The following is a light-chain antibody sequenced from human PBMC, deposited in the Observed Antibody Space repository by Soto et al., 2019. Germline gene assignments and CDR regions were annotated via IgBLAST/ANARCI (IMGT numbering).Light chain of an antibody. J-gene: IGLJ1*01. Sequence: QSVLTQPPSASGTPGQRVTIFCSGSSSNIGSNYVCWYQQLPGTAPKLLIYRDNQRPSGVPDRFSGSKSGTSASLAISGLRSEDEADYYCAAWDDSLSGRYVFGTGTKLTVL. CDR1: SSNIGSNY. V-gene: IGLV1-47*01. CDR2: RDN. CDR3: AAWDDSLSGRYV.